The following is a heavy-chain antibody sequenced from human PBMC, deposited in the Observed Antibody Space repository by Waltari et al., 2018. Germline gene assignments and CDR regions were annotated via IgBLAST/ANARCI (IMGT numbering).Heavy chain of an antibody. Sequence: QVQLVQSGAEVKKPGASVEVSCQASGDTFIGYYMHWVRQAPGQGLEWMGWINPKRGDTRYAQKFRDRVTMTRDTSTSTAFLELTSLTSDDTAMYYCARDLGPSAITGLSWFDPWGQGTLVTVSS. CDR2: INPKRGDT. J-gene: IGHJ5*02. CDR1: GDTFIGYY. CDR3: ARDLGPSAITGLSWFDP. D-gene: IGHD2-2*01. V-gene: IGHV1-2*02.